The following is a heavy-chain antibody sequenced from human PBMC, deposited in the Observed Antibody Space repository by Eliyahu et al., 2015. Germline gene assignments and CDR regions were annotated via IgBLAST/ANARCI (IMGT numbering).Heavy chain of an antibody. V-gene: IGHV3-21*01. Sequence: EVQLVESGGGLVKPGGSLRLSCAASGFTFSIXXMTSXPQDPGKGLGWVSSIXSSXSYXYXADSVKXRFTISRXNAKNSLYLQMNSLRAEDTAVYYCARGGETTVVTQSGRRGYYGMDVWGQGTTVTVSS. J-gene: IGHJ6*02. CDR3: ARGGETTVVTQSGRRGYYGMDV. D-gene: IGHD4-23*01. CDR1: GFTFSIXX. CDR2: IXSSXSYX.